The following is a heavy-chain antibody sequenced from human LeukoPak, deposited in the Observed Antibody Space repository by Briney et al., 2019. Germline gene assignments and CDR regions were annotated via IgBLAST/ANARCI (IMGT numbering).Heavy chain of an antibody. V-gene: IGHV3-33*05. CDR1: GFTFSTYG. CDR2: IVGDGSNA. Sequence: GGSLRLSCAASGFTFSTYGMQWVRQAPGKGLEWVAVIVGDGSNAHYADSVRGRFTVSRDNSKNTLYLQMNSLRAEDTAVYYCARDSITGDNSLDYWGRGTLVTASS. D-gene: IGHD7-27*01. J-gene: IGHJ4*02. CDR3: ARDSITGDNSLDY.